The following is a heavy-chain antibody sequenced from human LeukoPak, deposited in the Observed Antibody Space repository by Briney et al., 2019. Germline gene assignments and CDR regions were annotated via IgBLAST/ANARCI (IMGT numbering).Heavy chain of an antibody. CDR2: IYYSGST. CDR1: GGSISSGGYY. J-gene: IGHJ4*02. D-gene: IGHD3-9*01. CDR3: ARQTGRYFDWLLDY. V-gene: IGHV4-31*03. Sequence: SQTLSLTCTVSGGSISSGGYYWSWIRQHPGKGLEWIGYIYYSGSTYYNPSLKSRVTISVDTSKNQFSLKLSSVTAADTAVYYCARQTGRYFDWLLDYWGQGTLVTVSS.